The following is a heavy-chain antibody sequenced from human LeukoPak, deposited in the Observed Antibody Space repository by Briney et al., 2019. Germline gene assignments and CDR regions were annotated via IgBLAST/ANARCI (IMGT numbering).Heavy chain of an antibody. CDR1: GFTFSSYW. V-gene: IGHV3-74*01. CDR3: ARLTGGDFGVDY. Sequence: GGSLRLSCAASGFTFSSYWMHWVRQAPGKGLVWVSRIDSDGSSTTYADSVKGRFTISRDNAKNTLYLQMNSLRAEDTAVYYCARLTGGDFGVDYWGQGTLVTVSS. CDR2: IDSDGSST. D-gene: IGHD3-3*01. J-gene: IGHJ4*02.